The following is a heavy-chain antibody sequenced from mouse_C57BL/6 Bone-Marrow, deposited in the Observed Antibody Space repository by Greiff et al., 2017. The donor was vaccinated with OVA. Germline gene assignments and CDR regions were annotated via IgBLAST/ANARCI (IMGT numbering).Heavy chain of an antibody. CDR1: GYTFTSYW. V-gene: IGHV1-69*01. CDR2: IDPSDSYT. CDR3: ARGWAWFAY. J-gene: IGHJ3*01. D-gene: IGHD3-3*01. Sequence: VQLQQPGAELVMPGASVKLSCKASGYTFTSYWMHWVKQRPGQGLEWIGEIDPSDSYTNYNQKFKGKSTLTVDKYSSTAYMQLSSLTSEDSAVYYCARGWAWFAYWGQGTLVTVSA.